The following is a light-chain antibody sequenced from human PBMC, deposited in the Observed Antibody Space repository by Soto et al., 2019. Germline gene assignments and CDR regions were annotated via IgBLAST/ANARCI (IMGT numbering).Light chain of an antibody. J-gene: IGKJ3*01. Sequence: DIQMTQSPSTLSASVGDRVTITCRASQSISSWLAWYQQKPGKAPKLLIYKASSLESGVPSRFSGSGSGTEFTLTISRLLPDDFATYYCHQYNSYSPITFGTGHKVDIQ. CDR2: KAS. CDR3: HQYNSYSPIT. CDR1: QSISSW. V-gene: IGKV1-5*03.